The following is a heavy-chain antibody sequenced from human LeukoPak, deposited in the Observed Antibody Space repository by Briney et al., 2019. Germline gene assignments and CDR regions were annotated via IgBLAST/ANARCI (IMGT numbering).Heavy chain of an antibody. CDR3: ASLVGAIIDAFDI. Sequence: GGSLRLSCAASGFTFSSYSMNWVRQAPGKGLEWVSYISSSSSTIYYADSVKGRFTISRGNAKNSLYLQMNSLRAEDTAVYYCASLVGAIIDAFDIWGQGTMVTVSS. CDR2: ISSSSSTI. J-gene: IGHJ3*02. CDR1: GFTFSSYS. V-gene: IGHV3-48*01. D-gene: IGHD1-26*01.